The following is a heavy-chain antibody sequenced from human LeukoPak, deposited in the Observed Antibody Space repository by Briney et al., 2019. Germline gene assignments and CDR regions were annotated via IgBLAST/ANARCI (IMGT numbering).Heavy chain of an antibody. CDR2: IYYSGST. V-gene: IGHV4-59*01. D-gene: IGHD1-26*01. CDR3: ARGGSGSGSSTTPCYYYYGMDV. J-gene: IGHJ6*02. Sequence: SETLSLTCTVSGGSISSYYWSWIRQPPGKGLEWIGYIYYSGSTNYNPSLKSRVTISVDTSKNQFSLKLSSVTAADTAVYYCARGGSGSGSSTTPCYYYYGMDVWGQGTTVTVSS. CDR1: GGSISSYY.